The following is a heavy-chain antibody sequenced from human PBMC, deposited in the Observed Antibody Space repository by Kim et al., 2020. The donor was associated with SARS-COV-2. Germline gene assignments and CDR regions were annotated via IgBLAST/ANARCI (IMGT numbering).Heavy chain of an antibody. CDR1: GGTFSSYA. Sequence: SVKVSCKASGGTFSSYAISWVRQAPGQGLEWMGRIIPILGIANYAQKFQGRVTITADKSTSTAYMELSSLRSEDTAVYYCARASDIVATIKDYYYGMDVWGQGTTVTVSS. J-gene: IGHJ6*02. V-gene: IGHV1-69*04. CDR3: ARASDIVATIKDYYYGMDV. D-gene: IGHD5-12*01. CDR2: IIPILGIA.